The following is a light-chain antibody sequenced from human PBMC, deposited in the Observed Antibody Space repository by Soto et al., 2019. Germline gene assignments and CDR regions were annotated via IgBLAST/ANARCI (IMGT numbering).Light chain of an antibody. Sequence: QSALTQPASVSGSPGQSITISCTGTSSDVGAYNLVSWYQQHPGRAPQLIIYEVRNRPSGISFRFSGSKSGNTASLTISGLQADGEADYYCSSYTSKSSLIFGGGTNVTVL. CDR1: SSDVGAYNL. CDR3: SSYTSKSSLI. J-gene: IGLJ2*01. CDR2: EVR. V-gene: IGLV2-14*01.